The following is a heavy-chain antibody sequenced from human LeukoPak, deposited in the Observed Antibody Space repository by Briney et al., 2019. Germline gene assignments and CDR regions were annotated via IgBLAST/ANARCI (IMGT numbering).Heavy chain of an antibody. J-gene: IGHJ3*02. V-gene: IGHV1-46*01. CDR3: ARARGVVVPAAPTGDPFDI. Sequence: ASVKVSCKASGSTFTSYYMHWVRQAPGQGLEWMGIINPSGGSTSYAQKFQGRVTMTRATSTTTVYMELSSLTSEDTAVYYCARARGVVVPAAPTGDPFDIWGQGTMVTVSS. CDR2: INPSGGST. D-gene: IGHD2-2*01. CDR1: GSTFTSYY.